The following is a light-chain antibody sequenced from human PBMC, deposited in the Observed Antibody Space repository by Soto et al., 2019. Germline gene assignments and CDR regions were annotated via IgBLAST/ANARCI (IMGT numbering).Light chain of an antibody. CDR2: WAS. CDR1: QSVLSSSNNKNY. J-gene: IGKJ1*01. V-gene: IGKV4-1*01. CDR3: QQYYNTPRT. Sequence: DIVMTQSPDSLAVSLGERATINCKSSQSVLSSSNNKNYLAWYQKKPGQPPKLLIYWASTRESGVPDRFSGSGSGTAVTRTIISLQAEDVAVYYCQQYYNTPRTFGQGTKVEIK.